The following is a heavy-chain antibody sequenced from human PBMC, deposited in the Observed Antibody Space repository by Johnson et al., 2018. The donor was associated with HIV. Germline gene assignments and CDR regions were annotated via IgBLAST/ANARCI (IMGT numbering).Heavy chain of an antibody. J-gene: IGHJ3*02. CDR1: GFIFSDYS. CDR2: ISSSGSTI. V-gene: IGHV3-11*01. Sequence: QVQLVESGGGLVQPGGSLRLSCVGSGFIFSDYSMHWVRQAPGKGLEWVSYISSSGSTIYYADSVKGRFTISRDNAKNSLYLQMNNLRTEDTAFYYCAKDKSLTPDAIDIWGQGTMVTVSS. CDR3: AKDKSLTPDAIDI.